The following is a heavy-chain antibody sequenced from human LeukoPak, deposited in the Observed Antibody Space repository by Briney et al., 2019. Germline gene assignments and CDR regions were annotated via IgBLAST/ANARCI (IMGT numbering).Heavy chain of an antibody. CDR2: IYYSGST. Sequence: KPSETLSLTCAVYGGSFSGYYWSWIRQPPGKGLEWIGYIYYSGSTNYNPSLKSRVTISVDTSKNQFSLKLSSVTAADTAVYYCARERGGGIYSYGPPRGVAFDIWGQGTMVTVSS. J-gene: IGHJ3*02. D-gene: IGHD5-18*01. V-gene: IGHV4-59*01. CDR3: ARERGGGIYSYGPPRGVAFDI. CDR1: GGSFSGYY.